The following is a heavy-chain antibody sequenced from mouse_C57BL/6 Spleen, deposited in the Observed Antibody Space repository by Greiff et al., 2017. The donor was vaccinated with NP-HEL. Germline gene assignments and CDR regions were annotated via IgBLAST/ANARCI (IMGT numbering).Heavy chain of an antibody. CDR3: ARQRSYGLYAMDY. CDR1: GFTFSDYG. V-gene: IGHV5-15*01. D-gene: IGHD1-1*02. Sequence: DVMLVESGGGLVQPGGSLKLSCAASGFTFSDYGMAWVRQAPRKGPEWVAFISNLAYSIYYADTVTGRFTISRENAKNTLYLEMSSLRSEDTAMYYCARQRSYGLYAMDYWGQGTSVTVSS. J-gene: IGHJ4*01. CDR2: ISNLAYSI.